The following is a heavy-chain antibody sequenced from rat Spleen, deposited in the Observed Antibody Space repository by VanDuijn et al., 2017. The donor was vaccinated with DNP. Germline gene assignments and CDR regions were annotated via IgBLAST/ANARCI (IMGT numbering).Heavy chain of an antibody. CDR1: GFSFSDYY. CDR2: ISSDGEYT. J-gene: IGHJ1*01. CDR3: ARLGNRTPYWYFDL. Sequence: EVQLVESGGGLVQPGGSLKLSCAASGFSFSDYYMAWVRQAPMKGLEWVAYISSDGEYTSYGDSVKGRFTISRDTAEDTVCLQMNSLRSEDMATYYCARLGNRTPYWYFDLWGPGTMVTVSS. V-gene: IGHV5-22*01.